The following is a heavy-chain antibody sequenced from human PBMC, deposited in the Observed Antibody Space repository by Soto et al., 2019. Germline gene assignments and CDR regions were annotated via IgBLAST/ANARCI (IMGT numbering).Heavy chain of an antibody. CDR1: GFTFSSYA. CDR3: AKGLKRGYSYLGFDP. V-gene: IGHV3-23*01. CDR2: ISGSGGST. D-gene: IGHD5-18*01. Sequence: EVQLLESGGGLVQPGGSLRLSCAASGFTFSSYAMSWVRQAPGKGLEWVSAISGSGGSTYYADSVKGRFIISRDNSKNTLYLQMNSLRAEDTAVYYCAKGLKRGYSYLGFDPWGQGTLVTVSS. J-gene: IGHJ5*02.